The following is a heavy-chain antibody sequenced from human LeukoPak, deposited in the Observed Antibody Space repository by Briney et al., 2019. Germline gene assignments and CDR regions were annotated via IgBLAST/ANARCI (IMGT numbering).Heavy chain of an antibody. D-gene: IGHD2-15*01. CDR3: AREYCSGGSCSGWDY. CDR2: ISGSGGST. Sequence: GGSLRLSCAASGFTFSSYALSWVRQAPGKGLEWVSAISGSGGSTYYADSVKGRFTISRDNAKNSLYLQMSSLRAEDTAVYYCAREYCSGGSCSGWDYWGQGTLVTVSS. V-gene: IGHV3-23*01. CDR1: GFTFSSYA. J-gene: IGHJ4*02.